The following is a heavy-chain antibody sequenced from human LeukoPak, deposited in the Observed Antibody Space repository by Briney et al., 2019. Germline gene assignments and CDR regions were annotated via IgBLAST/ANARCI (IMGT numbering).Heavy chain of an antibody. CDR2: ISYDGSNK. CDR3: AKDHCSSTSCYYYYYGMDV. V-gene: IGHV3-30*18. D-gene: IGHD2-2*01. Sequence: GGSLRLSCAASGFTFSSYGMHWVRQAPGKGLEWVAVISYDGSNKYYADSVKGRFTISRDNSKNTLYLQMNSLRAVDMAVYYCAKDHCSSTSCYYYYYGMDVWGQGTTVTVSS. CDR1: GFTFSSYG. J-gene: IGHJ6*02.